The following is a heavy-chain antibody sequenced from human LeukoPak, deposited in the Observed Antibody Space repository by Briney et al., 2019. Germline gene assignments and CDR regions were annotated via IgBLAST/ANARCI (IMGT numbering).Heavy chain of an antibody. J-gene: IGHJ3*02. Sequence: GGSLRLSCAASGFTFDDYAMHGVRQAPGKGLEWVSGISWNSGSIGYADSVKGRFTISRDNAKNSLYLQMNSLRAEDTALYYCAKDQGSSSLNPFDIWGQGTMVTVSS. CDR3: AKDQGSSSLNPFDI. CDR2: ISWNSGSI. V-gene: IGHV3-9*01. CDR1: GFTFDDYA. D-gene: IGHD6-13*01.